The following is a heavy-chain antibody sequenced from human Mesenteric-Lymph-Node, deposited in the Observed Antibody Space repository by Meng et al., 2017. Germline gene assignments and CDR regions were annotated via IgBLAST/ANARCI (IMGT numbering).Heavy chain of an antibody. Sequence: GESLKISCAASGFTFDDYAMHWVRQAPGKGLEWVSLISWDGGSTYYADSVKGRFTISRDNSKNSLYLQMNSLRAEDTAVYYCARGSTFLDYWGQGALVTVSS. CDR1: GFTFDDYA. V-gene: IGHV3-43D*04. CDR2: ISWDGGST. J-gene: IGHJ4*02. CDR3: ARGSTFLDY.